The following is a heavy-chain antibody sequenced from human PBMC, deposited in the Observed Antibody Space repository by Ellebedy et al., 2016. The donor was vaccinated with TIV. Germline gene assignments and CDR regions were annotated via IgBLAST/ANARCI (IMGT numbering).Heavy chain of an antibody. CDR1: GYSFTSYW. Sequence: GESLKISCKGSGYSFTSYWIGWVRQMPGKGLEWMGIIYPGDSDTRYSPSFQGQVTISADKSISTAYLQWSSLKASDTAMYYCARRIWFGELLAGAFDYWGQGTLVTVSS. V-gene: IGHV5-51*01. D-gene: IGHD3-10*01. J-gene: IGHJ4*02. CDR3: ARRIWFGELLAGAFDY. CDR2: IYPGDSDT.